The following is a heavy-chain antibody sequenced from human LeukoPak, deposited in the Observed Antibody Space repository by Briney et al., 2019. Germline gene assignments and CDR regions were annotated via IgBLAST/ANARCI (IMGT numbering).Heavy chain of an antibody. D-gene: IGHD1-1*01. V-gene: IGHV3-48*03. CDR2: MYSGGNTI. CDR3: ARKLTGTTYFDY. J-gene: IGHJ4*02. Sequence: GGSLRLPFVASGFTFSRYDMNWVPLAPGKGLGWVSYMYSGGNTIYHADPVKGRFTISRDYAKNSLYLQMNSLRAEATAVYYCARKLTGTTYFDYWGQGTLVTVSS. CDR1: GFTFSRYD.